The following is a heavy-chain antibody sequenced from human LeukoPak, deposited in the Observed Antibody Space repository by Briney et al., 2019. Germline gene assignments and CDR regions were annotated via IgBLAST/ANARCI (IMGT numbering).Heavy chain of an antibody. CDR2: NYSGGST. Sequence: GGSLRLSCAASGFTVSSNCMSWVRQAPGKGLEWVSVNYSGGSTYYADSVKGRFTISRDNSKNTLYLQMNSLRAEDTAVYYCARDPVAVAGTIQLPWGRGTLVTVSS. CDR1: GFTVSSNC. V-gene: IGHV3-53*01. J-gene: IGHJ5*02. CDR3: ARDPVAVAGTIQLP. D-gene: IGHD6-19*01.